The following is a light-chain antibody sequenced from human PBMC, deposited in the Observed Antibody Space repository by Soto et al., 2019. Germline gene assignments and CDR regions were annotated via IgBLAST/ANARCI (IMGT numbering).Light chain of an antibody. J-gene: IGLJ1*01. Sequence: QSVLTQPASVSGSPGQSVTISCTGSNSDIGGYNYVSWYQQHPGKAPKLMIYEVSNRPSGVSSRFSGSKSGNTASLTISGLQAEDEADYYCETWDSYSHVFGTGTKLTVL. CDR2: EVS. CDR1: NSDIGGYNY. V-gene: IGLV2-14*01. CDR3: ETWDSYSHV.